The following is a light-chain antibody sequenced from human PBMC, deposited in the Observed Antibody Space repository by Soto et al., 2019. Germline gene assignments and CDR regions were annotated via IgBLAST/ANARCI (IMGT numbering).Light chain of an antibody. CDR3: QHYCEFPYT. J-gene: IGKJ2*01. CDR1: QSVSSN. V-gene: IGKV3-15*01. Sequence: EIVMTQSPATLSVSPGERATLSCRASQSVSSNLGWYQQKPGQAPRLLIYGASTRATGIPTRFSGSGSGTEFTLTISSLQSEDFAVYYCQHYCEFPYTFGQGTKLEIK. CDR2: GAS.